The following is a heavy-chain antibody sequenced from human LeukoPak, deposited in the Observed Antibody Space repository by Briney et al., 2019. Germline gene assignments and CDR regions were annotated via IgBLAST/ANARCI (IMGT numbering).Heavy chain of an antibody. CDR2: ISGSGGST. CDR3: AKDAVTVVVPAALFDY. D-gene: IGHD2-2*01. J-gene: IGHJ4*02. Sequence: GGSLRLSCAASGFTFSKYWMSWVRQAPGKGLEWVSAISGSGGSTYYADSVKGRFTISRDNSKNTLYLQMNSLRAEDTAVYYCAKDAVTVVVPAALFDYWGQGTLVTVSS. V-gene: IGHV3-23*01. CDR1: GFTFSKYW.